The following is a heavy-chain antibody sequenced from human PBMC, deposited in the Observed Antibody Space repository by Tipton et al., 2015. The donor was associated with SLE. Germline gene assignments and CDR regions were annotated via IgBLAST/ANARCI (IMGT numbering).Heavy chain of an antibody. V-gene: IGHV4-31*03. CDR3: TRSTSAWVDY. D-gene: IGHD1-26*01. Sequence: TLSLTCTVSGGSLSSASFWWSWVRQPAGKGLEWIGHIYYTGSAYYNPSLKSRVTMSIDTSKNQFSLRLSSVTAADTATYYCTRSTSAWVDYWGKGTLVTVSS. J-gene: IGHJ4*02. CDR1: GGSLSSASFW. CDR2: IYYTGSA.